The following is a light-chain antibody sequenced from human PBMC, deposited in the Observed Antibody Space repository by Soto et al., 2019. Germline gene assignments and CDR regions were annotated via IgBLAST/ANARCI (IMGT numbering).Light chain of an antibody. CDR2: DVT. J-gene: IGLJ1*01. CDR1: SSDVGGYNY. CDR3: SSYTSSSTPYV. V-gene: IGLV2-14*01. Sequence: QSALTQPASVSGSPGQSITISCTGTSSDVGGYNYVSWYQQHPVKAPKLMIYDVTTRPSGVSDRFSGSKSGNTASLTISGLQAEDEADYYCSSYTSSSTPYVCGTGTKLTVL.